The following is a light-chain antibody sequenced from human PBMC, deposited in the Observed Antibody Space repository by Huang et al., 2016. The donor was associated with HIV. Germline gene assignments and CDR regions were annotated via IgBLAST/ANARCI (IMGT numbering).Light chain of an antibody. J-gene: IGKJ4*01. CDR3: QQYNAWPLT. V-gene: IGKV3-15*01. CDR1: DSIDHN. CDR2: GTS. Sequence: DIVMTQSPATLSVSPGERATLSCRASDSIDHNLACYQQKPGQAPRLLIYGTSARATAIPGRFRGSGSGTQFTLTISSLQSEDFAVYYCQQYNAWPLTFGGGTKVEIK.